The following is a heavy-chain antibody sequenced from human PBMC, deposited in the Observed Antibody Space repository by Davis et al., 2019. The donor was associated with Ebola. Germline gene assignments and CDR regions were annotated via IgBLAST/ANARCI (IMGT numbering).Heavy chain of an antibody. CDR2: ISASGDTT. Sequence: GGSLRLSCAASGFTFSSFAMGWVRQAPGKGLEWVSAISASGDTTYYADSVKGRFTISSDHSKNMLSLEMNSLRAEDAAIYYCARGSGWYRKGYYFDYWGQGTLVTVSS. CDR3: ARGSGWYRKGYYFDY. J-gene: IGHJ4*02. V-gene: IGHV3-23*01. CDR1: GFTFSSFA. D-gene: IGHD6-19*01.